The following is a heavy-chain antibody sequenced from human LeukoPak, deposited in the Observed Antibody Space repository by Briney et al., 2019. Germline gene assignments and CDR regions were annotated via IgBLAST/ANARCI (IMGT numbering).Heavy chain of an antibody. J-gene: IGHJ4*02. V-gene: IGHV3-30*03. CDR2: ISYDGSNK. CDR1: GFTFSSYG. CDR3: ASNVDIVATTDY. D-gene: IGHD5-12*01. Sequence: GRSLRLSCAASGFTFSSYGMRWVRQAPGKGLEWVAVISYDGSNKYYADSVKGRFTISRDNSKNTLYLQMNSLRAEDTAVYYCASNVDIVATTDYWGQGTLVTVSS.